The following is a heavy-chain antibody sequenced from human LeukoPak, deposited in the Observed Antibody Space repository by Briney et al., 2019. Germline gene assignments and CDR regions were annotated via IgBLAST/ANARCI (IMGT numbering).Heavy chain of an antibody. D-gene: IGHD6-13*01. CDR2: IIPILGIA. Sequence: EASVKVSCKASGGTFSSYAISWVRQAPGQGLEWMGRIIPILGIANYAQKFQGRVTITADKSASTAYMELSSLRSEDTAVYYCARDWSIAAAGTGNWFDPWGQGTLVTVSS. V-gene: IGHV1-69*04. CDR3: ARDWSIAAAGTGNWFDP. CDR1: GGTFSSYA. J-gene: IGHJ5*02.